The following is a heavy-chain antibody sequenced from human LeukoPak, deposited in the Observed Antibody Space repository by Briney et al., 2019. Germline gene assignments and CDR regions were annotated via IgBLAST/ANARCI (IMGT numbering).Heavy chain of an antibody. V-gene: IGHV3-53*01. Sequence: SGGSLTLSCAASGFTVSSKYMIWLRQGPGKGLEWFSVIYSGGSKYYADSQKGRFTISRENSKTTLYLQMNSLRDGDTAAYYCARDRGIHYYMDVWGKGTPVTVFS. D-gene: IGHD6-13*01. CDR2: IYSGGSK. J-gene: IGHJ6*03. CDR3: ARDRGIHYYMDV. CDR1: GFTVSSKY.